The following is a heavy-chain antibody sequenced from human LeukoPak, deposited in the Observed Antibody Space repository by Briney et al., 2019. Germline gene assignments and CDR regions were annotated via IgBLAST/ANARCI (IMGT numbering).Heavy chain of an antibody. D-gene: IGHD4-23*01. CDR1: GFTFSSHA. V-gene: IGHV3-23*01. CDR3: ARDFGGNSIDY. J-gene: IGHJ4*02. CDR2: IDISGGST. Sequence: GGSLRLSFAASGFTFSSHAMCWVRQAPGKGLEWVSSIDISGGSTYYADSVQGRFTISRDNAKNSLYLQMNGLRAEDTAVYYCARDFGGNSIDYWGQGTLVTVSS.